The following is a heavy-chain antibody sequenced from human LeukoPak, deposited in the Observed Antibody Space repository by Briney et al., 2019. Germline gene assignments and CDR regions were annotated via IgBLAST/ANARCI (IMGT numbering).Heavy chain of an antibody. J-gene: IGHJ4*02. CDR2: IDTDGSST. Sequence: GGSLRLSCAASGFTFSSYWMHWVRQDPGKGPVWVSRIDTDGSSTIYADSVKGRFTISRDNAKNTLYLQMNSLRAEDTSVYYCTRGYVGIDYWGRGTLVTVSS. CDR3: TRGYVGIDY. CDR1: GFTFSSYW. D-gene: IGHD2-2*01. V-gene: IGHV3-74*01.